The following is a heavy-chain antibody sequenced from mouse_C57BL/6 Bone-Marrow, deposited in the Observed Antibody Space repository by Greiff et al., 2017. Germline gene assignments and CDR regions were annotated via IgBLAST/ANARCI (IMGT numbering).Heavy chain of an antibody. CDR3: AREDDYERTWFAY. D-gene: IGHD2-4*01. J-gene: IGHJ3*01. V-gene: IGHV5-4*01. Sequence: EVQGVESGGGLVKPGGSLKLSCAASGFTFSSYAMSWVRQTPEKRLEWVATISDGGSYTYYPDNVKGRFTISRDNAKNNLYLQMSHLKSEDTAMYYWAREDDYERTWFAYWGQGTLVTVSA. CDR1: GFTFSSYA. CDR2: ISDGGSYT.